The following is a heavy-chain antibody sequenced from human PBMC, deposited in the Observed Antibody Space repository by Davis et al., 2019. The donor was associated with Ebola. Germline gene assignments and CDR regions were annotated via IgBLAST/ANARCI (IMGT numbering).Heavy chain of an antibody. CDR1: GFTFSSYW. J-gene: IGHJ6*02. D-gene: IGHD2-21*02. CDR2: IKQDGSEI. V-gene: IGHV3-7*03. Sequence: GESLKISCAVSGFTFSSYWMSWVRQAPGKGLEWVANIKQDGSEIHYVDSVKGRFTISRDNTKNSLYLQMNSLRAEDTAVYYCAGAGGSTTLTAPSMDVWGQGTTVTVSS. CDR3: AGAGGSTTLTAPSMDV.